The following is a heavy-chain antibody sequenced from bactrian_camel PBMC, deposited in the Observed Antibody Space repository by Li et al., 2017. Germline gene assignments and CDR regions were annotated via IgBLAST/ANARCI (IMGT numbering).Heavy chain of an antibody. V-gene: IGHV3S53*01. J-gene: IGHJ4*01. Sequence: HVQLVESGGASVQAGKSLRLSCKITGDPYSSNCRAWFRQAPGKEREGVAAIEMDGTLHYGYRIEGRFAISRDSAANTLYLQMNNLEPGDTAMYYCAIEPTGDQVQRLGYSGNWLDGDMYNIWGQGTQVTVS. CDR2: IEMDGTL. CDR1: GDPYSSNC. CDR3: AIEPTGDQVQRLGYSGNWLDGDMYNI. D-gene: IGHD6*01.